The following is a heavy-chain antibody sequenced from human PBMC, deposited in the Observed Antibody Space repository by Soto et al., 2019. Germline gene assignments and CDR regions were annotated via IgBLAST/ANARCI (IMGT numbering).Heavy chain of an antibody. CDR2: IIPIFGTA. J-gene: IGHJ4*02. D-gene: IGHD1-26*01. CDR1: GGTFSSYA. CDR3: ARVNRGSYLVDY. V-gene: IGHV1-69*13. Sequence: SVKVSCKASGGTFSSYAISWVRQAPGQGLEWMGGIIPIFGTANYAQKFQGRVTITADESTSTAYMELSSLRSEDTAVYYCARVNRGSYLVDYWGQGTLVTVSS.